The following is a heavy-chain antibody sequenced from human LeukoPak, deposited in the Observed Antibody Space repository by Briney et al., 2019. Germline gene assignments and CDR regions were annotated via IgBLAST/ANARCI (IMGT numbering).Heavy chain of an antibody. CDR2: ISSSSSTI. Sequence: GGSLRLSCAASGFTFSSYSMNWVRQAPGKGLEWVSYISSSSSTIYYADSVKGRFTISRDNAKNSLYLQMNSLRAEDTAVYYCARDFAVGAMGTYYFDYWGQGTLVTVSS. V-gene: IGHV3-48*04. J-gene: IGHJ4*02. D-gene: IGHD1-26*01. CDR3: ARDFAVGAMGTYYFDY. CDR1: GFTFSSYS.